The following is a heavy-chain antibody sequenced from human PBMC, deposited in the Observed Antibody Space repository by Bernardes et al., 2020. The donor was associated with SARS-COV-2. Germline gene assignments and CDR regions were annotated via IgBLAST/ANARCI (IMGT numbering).Heavy chain of an antibody. CDR2: ITPFNGNT. D-gene: IGHD4-17*01. V-gene: IGHV1-45*02. CDR3: AITSTVTTRRDYDYYGMDV. J-gene: IGHJ6*02. Sequence: SVKVSCKASGYTFTYRYLHWVRQAPGQALEWMGWITPFNGNTNYAQKFQDRVTITRDRSMSTAYMELSSLRSEDTAMYYCAITSTVTTRRDYDYYGMDVWGQGSPGHRLL. CDR1: GYTFTYRY.